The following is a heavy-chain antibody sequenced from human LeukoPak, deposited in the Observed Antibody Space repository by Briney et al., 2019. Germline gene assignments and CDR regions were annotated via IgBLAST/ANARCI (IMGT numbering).Heavy chain of an antibody. V-gene: IGHV3-21*01. D-gene: IGHD3-22*01. CDR3: AFTDAYDSSGTHIDY. J-gene: IGHJ4*02. CDR1: GFTFSSYS. CDR2: ISSSSSYI. Sequence: GGSLRLSCAASGFTFSSYSMNWVRQAPGKGLEWVSSISSSSSYIYYADSVKGRFTISRDNAKNSLYLQMNSLRAEDTAVYYCAFTDAYDSSGTHIDYWGQGTLVTVSS.